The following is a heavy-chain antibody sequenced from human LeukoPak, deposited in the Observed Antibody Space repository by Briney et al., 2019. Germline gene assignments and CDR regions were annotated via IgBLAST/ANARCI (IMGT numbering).Heavy chain of an antibody. CDR3: ARWGPEWQLVRWGYMDV. D-gene: IGHD6-13*01. Sequence: GRSLRLSCAASGFTFSSYGMHWVRQAPGKGLEWVAVIWYDGSNKYYADSVKGRFTISRDNSKNTLYLQMNSLRAEDTAVYYCARWGPEWQLVRWGYMDVWGKGTTVTASS. J-gene: IGHJ6*03. V-gene: IGHV3-33*01. CDR1: GFTFSSYG. CDR2: IWYDGSNK.